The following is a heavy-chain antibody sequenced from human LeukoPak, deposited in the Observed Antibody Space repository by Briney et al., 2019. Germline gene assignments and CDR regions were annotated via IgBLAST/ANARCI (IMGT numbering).Heavy chain of an antibody. CDR2: IIPIFGTA. CDR1: GGTFSNYA. V-gene: IGHV1-69*01. J-gene: IGHJ1*01. D-gene: IGHD6-19*01. Sequence: SVKVSCKASGGTFSNYAISWVRQAPGQGLEWMGAIIPIFGTANYAQKFQGRVTITADESTSTAYMELSSLRSEDTAVCYCARILSSSWYEYFHHWGQGTLVTVSS. CDR3: ARILSSSWYEYFHH.